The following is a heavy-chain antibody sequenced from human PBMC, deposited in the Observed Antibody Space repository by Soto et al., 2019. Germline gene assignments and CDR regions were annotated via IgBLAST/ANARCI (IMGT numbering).Heavy chain of an antibody. CDR3: AREARYNAMFWGFDY. Sequence: QVDLVESGGGVVQPGKSLRLSCATSGFTFSEDAMHWVRQAPGKGLEWVAVIWYDGSKKHYADSVKGRFTISRDNSKNTLSLRMSSLRAEDTAVYWWAREARYNAMFWGFDYWGQGTLVTVSS. CDR1: GFTFSEDA. V-gene: IGHV3-33*01. CDR2: IWYDGSKK. D-gene: IGHD3-16*01. J-gene: IGHJ4*02.